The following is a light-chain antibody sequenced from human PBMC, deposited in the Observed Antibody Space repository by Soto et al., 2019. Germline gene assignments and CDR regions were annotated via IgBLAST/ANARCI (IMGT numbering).Light chain of an antibody. V-gene: IGKV3-20*01. CDR2: GVT. Sequence: IVLTQSPGTLSLSPGESATLSCRASQSLNTNYLAWYQQKPGQAPRLLIYGVTSRASGIPDRFSGSGSATDFTLTISRVEPEDSAVYYCQKYGYSPPYTFGQGTKLEIK. J-gene: IGKJ2*01. CDR1: QSLNTNY. CDR3: QKYGYSPPYT.